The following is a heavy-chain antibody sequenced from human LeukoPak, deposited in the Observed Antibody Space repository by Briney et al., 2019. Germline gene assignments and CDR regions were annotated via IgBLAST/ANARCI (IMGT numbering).Heavy chain of an antibody. V-gene: IGHV3-23*01. J-gene: IGHJ4*02. CDR3: ANWYYYENGAYWC. D-gene: IGHD3-22*01. Sequence: AGGSLRLSCAASGFTFSNYDMSWVRQAQGKGLEWVSAITDSGNTFYADSVKGRFTISRDNSRNTLYLQMNSLRAEDTAVYYCANWYYYENGAYWCWGQGTLVTVSS. CDR1: GFTFSNYD. CDR2: ITDSGNT.